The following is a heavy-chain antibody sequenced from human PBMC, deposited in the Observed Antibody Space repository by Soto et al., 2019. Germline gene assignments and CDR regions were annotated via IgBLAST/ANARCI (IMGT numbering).Heavy chain of an antibody. Sequence: QVHLQQWGAGLLKPSETLSLTCGVYGGSFGTSYWAWIRQSPEKGLEWLGEINHNGDSNFNPSLKMRVTISLEMSENPFYLKLTPVAAADTAVYYCARVTRFPDAFDIWGQGTPVIVSS. CDR3: ARVTRFPDAFDI. J-gene: IGHJ3*02. V-gene: IGHV4-34*01. CDR1: GGSFGTSY. CDR2: INHNGDS.